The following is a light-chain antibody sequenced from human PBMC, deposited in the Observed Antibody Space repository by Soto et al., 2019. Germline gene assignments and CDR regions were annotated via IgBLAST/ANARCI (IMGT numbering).Light chain of an antibody. CDR3: HQRSNWPLT. CDR1: QTISSY. J-gene: IGKJ4*01. V-gene: IGKV3-11*01. CDR2: DTS. Sequence: EIVLTQSPVTLSLSPGESAPISGMASQTISSYLAWYQHKPGQAPRLLIYDTSNRATGIPARFSGSGSGTDFTLKISSLEPEDFAVYYCHQRSNWPLTFGGGNKVDIK.